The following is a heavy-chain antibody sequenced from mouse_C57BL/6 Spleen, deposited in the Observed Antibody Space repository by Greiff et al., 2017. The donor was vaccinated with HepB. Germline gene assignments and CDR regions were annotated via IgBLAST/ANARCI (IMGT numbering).Heavy chain of an antibody. D-gene: IGHD2-10*02. CDR1: GYTFTDYY. V-gene: IGHV1-76*01. CDR3: AREEYGNYEEAMDY. CDR2: IYPGSGNT. Sequence: VQLQESGAELVRPGASVKLSCKASGYTFTDYYINWVKQRPGQGLEWIARIYPGSGNTYYNEKFKGKATLTAEKSSSTAYMQLSSLTSEDSAVYFCAREEYGNYEEAMDYWGQGTSVTVSS. J-gene: IGHJ4*01.